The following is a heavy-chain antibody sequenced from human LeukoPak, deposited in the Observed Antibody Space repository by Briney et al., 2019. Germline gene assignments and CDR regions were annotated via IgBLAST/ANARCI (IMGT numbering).Heavy chain of an antibody. J-gene: IGHJ3*02. CDR3: ARELLTGGAFDI. Sequence: SEPLSLTCTVSGGSISSGGDYWSWVRRHPGKGLVWIGYVYYSGSTYYSPSLKSRVTISIDTSKNQYSLKLSSVTAADTAVYYCARELLTGGAFDIWGQGTMVTVSS. CDR1: GGSISSGGDY. V-gene: IGHV4-31*03. CDR2: VYYSGST.